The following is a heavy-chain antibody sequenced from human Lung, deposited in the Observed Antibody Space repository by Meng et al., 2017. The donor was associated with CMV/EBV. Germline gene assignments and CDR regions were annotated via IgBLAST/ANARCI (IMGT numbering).Heavy chain of an antibody. V-gene: IGHV4-31*03. CDR3: ARASYGSGSPLGESWFDP. D-gene: IGHD3-10*01. J-gene: IGHJ5*02. CDR2: IHSSGST. Sequence: HGPLQDSGPGLVKPSQTLSLTCTVSGGSISSGGYYWSWIRQHPGKGLEWIGYIHSSGSTYYNPSLRSRLTISVDTSKNQFSLKLSSVTAADTAVYYCARASYGSGSPLGESWFDPWGQGTLVTVSS. CDR1: GGSISSGGYY.